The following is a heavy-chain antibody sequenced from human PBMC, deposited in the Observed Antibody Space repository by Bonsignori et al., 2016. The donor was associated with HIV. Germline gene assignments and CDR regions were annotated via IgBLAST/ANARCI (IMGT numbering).Heavy chain of an antibody. CDR2: ISSSGSTI. V-gene: IGHV3-48*03. Sequence: GGSLRLSCAASGFTFSSYEMNWVRQAPGKGLEWVSYISSSGSTIYYADSVKGRFTISRDNAKNSLYLQMNSLRAEDTAVYYCATVVVVPAFDYWGQGTLVTVSS. D-gene: IGHD2-2*01. CDR3: ATVVVVPAFDY. J-gene: IGHJ4*02. CDR1: GFTFSSYE.